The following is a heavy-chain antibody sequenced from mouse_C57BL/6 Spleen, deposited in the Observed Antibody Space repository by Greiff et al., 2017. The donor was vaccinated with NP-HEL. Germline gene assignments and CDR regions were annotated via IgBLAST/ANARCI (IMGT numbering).Heavy chain of an antibody. CDR1: GYTFTDYY. Sequence: EVQLQQPGPELVKPGASVKISCKASGYTFTDYYMNWVKQSHGKSLEWIGDINPNNSGTSYNQKFKGKATLTVDKSSSTAYMELRSLTSEDSAFYSCEGKGGSTYSFDYWGQGTTLTVSS. V-gene: IGHV1-26*01. J-gene: IGHJ2*01. D-gene: IGHD1-1*01. CDR3: EGKGGSTYSFDY. CDR2: INPNNSGT.